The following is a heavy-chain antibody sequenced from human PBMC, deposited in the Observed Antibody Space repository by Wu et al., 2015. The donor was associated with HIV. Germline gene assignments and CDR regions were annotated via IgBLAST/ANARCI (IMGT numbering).Heavy chain of an antibody. CDR1: GYTFTHYG. D-gene: IGHD3-3*01. J-gene: IGHJ4*02. V-gene: IGHV1-18*01. CDR2: ISSYNGKT. Sequence: QAQLVQSAGEMKKPGASVRVSCKASGYTFTHYGITWVRQAPGQGPEWLGWISSYNGKTNYAQKFQGRVSMTRDTSTSTTYVELKSLRSDDTAVYYCVRAELPLEWLEIWGQGTLITVSS. CDR3: VRAELPLEWLEI.